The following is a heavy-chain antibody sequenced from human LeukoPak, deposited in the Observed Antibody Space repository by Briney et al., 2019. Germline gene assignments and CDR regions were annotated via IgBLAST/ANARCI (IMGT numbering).Heavy chain of an antibody. V-gene: IGHV3-30*18. J-gene: IGHJ4*02. Sequence: PGRSLRLSCAASGFTFSSYGMHWVRQAPGKGLEWVAVISYDGSNKYYADSVKGRFTISRDNSKNTLYLQMNSLRAEDTAVYYCAKDATTVTTFYFDYWGQGTLVTVSS. D-gene: IGHD4-17*01. CDR3: AKDATTVTTFYFDY. CDR1: GFTFSSYG. CDR2: ISYDGSNK.